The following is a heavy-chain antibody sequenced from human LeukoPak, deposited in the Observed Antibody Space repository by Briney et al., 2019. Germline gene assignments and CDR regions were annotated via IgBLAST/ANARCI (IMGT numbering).Heavy chain of an antibody. V-gene: IGHV1-18*01. Sequence: GASVKVSCKASGYTFTSYGISWVRQAPGQGLEGMGWISAYNGNTNHAQKLQDRVTMTTDTSTSTAYMELRSLRSDDTAVYYCARGIKSAVAGTHQVNADYWGQGTLVTVSS. CDR2: ISAYNGNT. J-gene: IGHJ4*02. D-gene: IGHD6-19*01. CDR1: GYTFTSYG. CDR3: ARGIKSAVAGTHQVNADY.